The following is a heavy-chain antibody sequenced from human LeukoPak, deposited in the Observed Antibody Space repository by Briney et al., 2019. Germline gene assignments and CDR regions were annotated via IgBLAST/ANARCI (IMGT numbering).Heavy chain of an antibody. CDR2: IKEDGSAK. CDR1: GFTFSDYW. Sequence: GGSLRLSCTASGFTFSDYWMTWVRQAPGKGLEWVANIKEDGSAKYYVDSVKGRFTISRDNAKNSLYLQMDSLRVEDTATYYCARWRGSTSERSDYWGQGTLVTVSS. CDR3: ARWRGSTSERSDY. V-gene: IGHV3-7*01. D-gene: IGHD2-2*01. J-gene: IGHJ4*02.